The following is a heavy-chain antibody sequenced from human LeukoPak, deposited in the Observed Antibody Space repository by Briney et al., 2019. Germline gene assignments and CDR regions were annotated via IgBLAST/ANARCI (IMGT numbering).Heavy chain of an antibody. CDR2: IYYSGST. CDR3: AGGRFGDYDY. Sequence: SQTLSLTCTVSGGCISSGGYYWSWIRQHPGKGLEWIGYIYYSGSTYYNPSLKSRVTISVDTSKNQFSLKLSSVTAADTAVYYCAGGRFGDYDYWGQGTLVTVSS. J-gene: IGHJ4*02. D-gene: IGHD4-17*01. CDR1: GGCISSGGYY. V-gene: IGHV4-31*03.